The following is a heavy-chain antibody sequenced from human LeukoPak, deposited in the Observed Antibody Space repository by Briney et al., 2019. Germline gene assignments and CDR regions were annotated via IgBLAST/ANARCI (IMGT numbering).Heavy chain of an antibody. CDR2: ISYSGNT. V-gene: IGHV4-30-4*08. CDR1: GGAISSGDYY. J-gene: IGHJ4*02. D-gene: IGHD4-17*01. CDR3: ARGYGDIEY. Sequence: PSQTLSLTCTVSGGAISSGDYYWSWIRQPPGGGLEWIGYISYSGNTYYNPSLKNRVTISLDTSKSQFSLKLSSVTAADTAVYYCARGYGDIEYWGQGILVTVSS.